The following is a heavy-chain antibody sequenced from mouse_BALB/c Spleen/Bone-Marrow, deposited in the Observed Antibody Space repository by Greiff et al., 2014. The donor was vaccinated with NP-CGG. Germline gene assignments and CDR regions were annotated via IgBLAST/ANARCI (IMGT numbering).Heavy chain of an antibody. CDR2: IDPANGNT. D-gene: IGHD1-1*01. CDR1: GFNIKDTY. J-gene: IGHJ2*01. V-gene: IGHV14-3*02. CDR3: ARYYYGSRYFDY. Sequence: EVQLQQSGAELVKPGASVKLSCTASGFNIKDTYMHWVKQRPEQGLEWIGRIDPANGNTKYDPKFQGKATITADTSSNTAYLQLSSLTSEDTAVYYCARYYYGSRYFDYWGQGTTLTVSS.